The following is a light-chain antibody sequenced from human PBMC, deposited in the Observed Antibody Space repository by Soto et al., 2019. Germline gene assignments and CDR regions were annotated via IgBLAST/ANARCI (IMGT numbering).Light chain of an antibody. CDR2: GAS. CDR1: QSVSSN. V-gene: IGKV3D-15*01. J-gene: IGKJ1*01. Sequence: SPGERATLSCRASQSVSSNLAWYQQKPGHAPRLLIYGASTRATGIPARFSGSGSGTEFTLTISSLQSEDFALYYCQQYNDWPLTFGQGTKVDIK. CDR3: QQYNDWPLT.